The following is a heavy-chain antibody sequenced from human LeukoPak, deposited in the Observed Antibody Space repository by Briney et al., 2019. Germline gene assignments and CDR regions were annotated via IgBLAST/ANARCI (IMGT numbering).Heavy chain of an antibody. Sequence: SVKVSCKASRGTFSSYVINWVRQAPGQGLEWMGGIIPIFGTANYAQKFQGRVTITADESTGTAYMELSSLRSEDTAMYYCARALLRYCSGTSCYWFDPWGQGTLVTVSS. CDR2: IIPIFGTA. V-gene: IGHV1-69*13. D-gene: IGHD2-2*01. CDR3: ARALLRYCSGTSCYWFDP. J-gene: IGHJ5*02. CDR1: RGTFSSYV.